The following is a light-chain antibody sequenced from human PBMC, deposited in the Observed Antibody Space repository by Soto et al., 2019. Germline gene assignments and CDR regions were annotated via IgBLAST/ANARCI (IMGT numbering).Light chain of an antibody. V-gene: IGKV1-39*01. CDR1: QSISSY. CDR2: AAS. Sequence: DIQMTQSPSSLSASVGDRVTITCRASQSISSYLNWYQQKPGKVPKLLIYAASSLQSGVPSRFSGSGSGTDFTLTISRLQPEDFATYYCQQSYSTPRTFGQGTKVDIK. CDR3: QQSYSTPRT. J-gene: IGKJ1*01.